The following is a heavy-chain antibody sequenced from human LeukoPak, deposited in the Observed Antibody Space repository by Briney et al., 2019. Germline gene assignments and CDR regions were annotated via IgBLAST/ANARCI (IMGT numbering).Heavy chain of an antibody. J-gene: IGHJ4*02. CDR3: ARTLPDSGSYYSPPSIFDY. CDR1: GGSISSSSYY. D-gene: IGHD1-26*01. CDR2: IYYSGST. V-gene: IGHV4-39*07. Sequence: SETLSLTCTVSGGSISSSSYYWGWIRQPPGKGLEWIGSIYYSGSTYYNPSLKSRVTISVDTSKNQFSLKLSSVTAADTAVYYCARTLPDSGSYYSPPSIFDYWGQGTLVTVSS.